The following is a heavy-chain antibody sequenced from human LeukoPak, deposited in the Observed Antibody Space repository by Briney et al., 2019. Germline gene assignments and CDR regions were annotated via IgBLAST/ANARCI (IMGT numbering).Heavy chain of an antibody. CDR3: AREPTRGYDFWSGQGIFDY. V-gene: IGHV4-39*07. D-gene: IGHD3-3*01. J-gene: IGHJ4*02. CDR1: GGSISSSDYY. Sequence: PSQTLSLTCTVSGGSISSSDYYWSWIRQPPGKGLEWIGEINHSGSTNYNPSLKSRVTISVDTSKNQFSLKLSSVTAADTAVYYCAREPTRGYDFWSGQGIFDYWGQGTLVTVSS. CDR2: INHSGST.